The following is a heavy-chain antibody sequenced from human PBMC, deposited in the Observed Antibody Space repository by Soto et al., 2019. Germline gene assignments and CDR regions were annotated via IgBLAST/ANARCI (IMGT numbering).Heavy chain of an antibody. CDR3: ARAGVCSGGSCPSAHIRYYYGMDV. Sequence: ASVKVSCKASGYTFTSYGISWVRQAPGQGLEWMGWISACNGNTNYAQKLQGRVTMTTDTSTSTAYMELRSLRSDDTAVYYCARAGVCSGGSCPSAHIRYYYGMDVWGQGTTVTVSS. V-gene: IGHV1-18*01. J-gene: IGHJ6*02. D-gene: IGHD2-15*01. CDR1: GYTFTSYG. CDR2: ISACNGNT.